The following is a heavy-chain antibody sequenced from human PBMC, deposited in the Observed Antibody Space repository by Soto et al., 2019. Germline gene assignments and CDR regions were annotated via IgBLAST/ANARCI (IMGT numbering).Heavy chain of an antibody. CDR1: GFTFTSHN. CDR2: ISGDSGTI. CDR3: ARPRGGFWDWFDS. D-gene: IGHD3-3*01. V-gene: IGHV3-48*01. Sequence: EVQLVESGGGFIPPGGSLRLSCAASGFTFTSHNMNWVRQAPGKGLEWISFISGDSGTIFYADSVKGRFTISRDNAKNSLSLQMNSLRAEDTAIYYCARPRGGFWDWFDSWGQGTLVTVSA. J-gene: IGHJ5*01.